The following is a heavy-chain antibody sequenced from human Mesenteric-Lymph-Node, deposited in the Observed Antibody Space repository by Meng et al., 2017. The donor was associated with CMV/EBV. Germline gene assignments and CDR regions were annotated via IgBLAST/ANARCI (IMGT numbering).Heavy chain of an antibody. D-gene: IGHD4-23*01. Sequence: HAQPQQWGAGMFKPSDTLSLTCAVYGGSFSGYYWSWIRQPPGKGLEWIGEINHSGSTNYNPSLKSRVTISVDTSKNQFSLKLSSVTAADTAVYYCARHQRWLKSEGGFNYWGQGTLVTV. CDR1: GGSFSGYY. J-gene: IGHJ4*02. CDR3: ARHQRWLKSEGGFNY. V-gene: IGHV4-34*01. CDR2: INHSGST.